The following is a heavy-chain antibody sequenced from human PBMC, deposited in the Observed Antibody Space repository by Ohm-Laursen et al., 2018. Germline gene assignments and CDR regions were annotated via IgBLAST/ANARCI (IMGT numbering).Heavy chain of an antibody. J-gene: IGHJ6*02. V-gene: IGHV4-39*01. Sequence: SDTLSLTCTVSGGSISSSSYYWGWIRQPPGKGLEWIGSIYYSGSTYYNPSLKSRVTISVDTSKNQFSLKLSSVTAADTAVYYCASSSGWLIYYYYYGMDVWGQGTTVTVSS. CDR1: GGSISSSSYY. CDR3: ASSSGWLIYYYYYGMDV. CDR2: IYYSGST. D-gene: IGHD6-19*01.